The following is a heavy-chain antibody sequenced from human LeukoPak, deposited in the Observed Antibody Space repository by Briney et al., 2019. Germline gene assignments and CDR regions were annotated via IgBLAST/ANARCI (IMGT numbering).Heavy chain of an antibody. J-gene: IGHJ4*02. Sequence: PSETLSLTCTVSGYSISSGYYWGWIRQPPGKGLEWIGSIYHSGSTYYNPSLKSRVTISVDTSKNQFSLKLSSVTAADTAVYYCARGITMIVVVFDYWGQGTLVTVSS. CDR3: ARGITMIVVVFDY. V-gene: IGHV4-38-2*02. CDR1: GYSISSGYY. D-gene: IGHD3-22*01. CDR2: IYHSGST.